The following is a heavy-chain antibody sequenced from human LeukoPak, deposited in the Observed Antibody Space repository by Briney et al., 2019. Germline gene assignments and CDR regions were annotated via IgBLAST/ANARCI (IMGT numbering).Heavy chain of an antibody. J-gene: IGHJ3*02. D-gene: IGHD4-17*01. Sequence: MPSETLSLTCAVSADSFSSHYWTWIRQPPGKGLEWIGYISYIGSTNYNPSLKSRVTIPIDTSKNQFSLKLSSVTAADTAVYYCARDQVTVTKGFDISGQGTMVSVFS. CDR1: ADSFSSHY. CDR3: ARDQVTVTKGFDI. V-gene: IGHV4-59*11. CDR2: ISYIGST.